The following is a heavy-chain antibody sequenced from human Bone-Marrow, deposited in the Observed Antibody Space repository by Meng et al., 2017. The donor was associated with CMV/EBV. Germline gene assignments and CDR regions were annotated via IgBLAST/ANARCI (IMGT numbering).Heavy chain of an antibody. CDR3: ARTYLLRRPPLYRVFDY. J-gene: IGHJ4*02. CDR1: GFTFSSYA. D-gene: IGHD2/OR15-2a*01. V-gene: IGHV3-30-3*01. CDR2: ISYDGSNK. Sequence: GGSLRLSCAASGFTFSSYAMHWVRQAPGKGLEWVAVISYDGSNKYYADSVKGRFTISRDNSKNTLYLQMNSLRAEDTAVYYCARTYLLRRPPLYRVFDYWGQGTLVTVSS.